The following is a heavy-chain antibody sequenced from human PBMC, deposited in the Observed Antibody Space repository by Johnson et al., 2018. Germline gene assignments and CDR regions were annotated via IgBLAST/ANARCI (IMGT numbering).Heavy chain of an antibody. CDR1: GYTFIGYY. V-gene: IGHV1-2*02. D-gene: IGHD1-26*01. Sequence: QVQLVESGAEVKKPGSSVKVSCKASGYTFIGYYIYWVRQAPGQGLEWMGRINPNNGDTNYAQNFQGRVTMTRDTSISTAYMELSRLRSDDTAVYYCARFRWEEGIFDIGGQGTMVTVSS. CDR3: ARFRWEEGIFDI. J-gene: IGHJ3*02. CDR2: INPNNGDT.